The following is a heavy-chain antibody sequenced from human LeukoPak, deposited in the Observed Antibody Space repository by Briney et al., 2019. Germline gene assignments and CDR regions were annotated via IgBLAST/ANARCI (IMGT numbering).Heavy chain of an antibody. CDR2: IYADGTT. D-gene: IGHD3-3*02. Sequence: PGGSLRLSCAASGFTVRYNSMTWVRQAPGKGLEWVSTIYADGTTYYPDSMKGRFTICRDNSKNTLDLQMNSLRAEDAAVYYCARAQLASGTDYWGQGTLVTVSS. CDR1: GFTVRYNS. V-gene: IGHV3-53*01. J-gene: IGHJ4*02. CDR3: ARAQLASGTDY.